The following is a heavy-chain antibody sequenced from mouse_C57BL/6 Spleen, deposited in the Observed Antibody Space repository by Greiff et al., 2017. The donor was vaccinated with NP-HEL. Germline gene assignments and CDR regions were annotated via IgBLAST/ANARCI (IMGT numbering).Heavy chain of an antibody. V-gene: IGHV1-54*01. CDR2: INPGSGGT. D-gene: IGHD2-5*01. Sequence: QVQLQQSGAELVRPGTSVKVSCKASGYAFTNYLIEWVKQRPGQGLEWIGVINPGSGGTNYNEKFKGKATLTADKSSSTAYMQLSSLTSEDSAVYFCARESYSNYYYYAMDYWGQGTSVTVSS. CDR3: ARESYSNYYYYAMDY. J-gene: IGHJ4*01. CDR1: GYAFTNYL.